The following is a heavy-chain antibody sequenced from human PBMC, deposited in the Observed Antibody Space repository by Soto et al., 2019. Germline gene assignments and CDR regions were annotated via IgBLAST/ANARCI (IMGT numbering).Heavy chain of an antibody. CDR2: IVYDGSYK. CDR1: GFTFKNYG. V-gene: IGHV3-30*18. CDR3: AKDAYYYDTGGDFEGGYFDY. D-gene: IGHD3-22*01. Sequence: QVQLVESGGGVIQPGTSLRLSCAVSGFTFKNYGMHWVRQAPGKGLEWVAVIVYDGSYKYYADSVQGRFTISRDNSKNTLYMQMNSLRAEDTAVYYCAKDAYYYDTGGDFEGGYFDYWGQGTLVTVSS. J-gene: IGHJ4*02.